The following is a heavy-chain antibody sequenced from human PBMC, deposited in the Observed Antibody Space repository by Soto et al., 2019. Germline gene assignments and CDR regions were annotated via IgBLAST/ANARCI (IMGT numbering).Heavy chain of an antibody. J-gene: IGHJ4*02. Sequence: SETLSLTRGVYGGSFSGYQWNWIRQSPGQGLEWIGEINHSGTTKYNPSLESRINLSVDTSKKQFSLKMFSADKHAPEYYFDYWGQGTLVTVSS. V-gene: IGHV4-34*01. CDR3: Y. D-gene: IGHD2-15*01. CDR1: GGSFSGYQ. CDR2: INHSGTT.